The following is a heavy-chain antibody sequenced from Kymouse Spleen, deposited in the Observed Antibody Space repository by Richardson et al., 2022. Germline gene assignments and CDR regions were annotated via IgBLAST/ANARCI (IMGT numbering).Heavy chain of an antibody. CDR3: ARDGYCSSTSCSNWFDP. Sequence: EVQLVESGGGVVRPGGSLRLSCAASGFTFDDYGMSWVRQAPGKGLEWVSGINWNGGSTGYADSVKGRFTISRDNAKNSLYLQMNSLRAEDTALYYCARDGYCSSTSCSNWFDPWGQGTLVTVSS. D-gene: IGHD2-2*02. CDR2: INWNGGST. V-gene: IGHV3-20*d01. CDR1: GFTFDDYG. J-gene: IGHJ5*02.